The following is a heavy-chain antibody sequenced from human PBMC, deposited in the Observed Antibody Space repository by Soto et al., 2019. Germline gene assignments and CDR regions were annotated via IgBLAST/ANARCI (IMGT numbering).Heavy chain of an antibody. Sequence: GASVKVSCKASGYTFTSYGISWVRQAPGQGLEWMEWISAYNGNTNYAQKLQGRVTMTTDTSTSTAYMELRSLRSDDTAVYYCAREYYDFWSGYSQTNWFDPWGQGTLVTVSS. CDR2: ISAYNGNT. D-gene: IGHD3-3*01. CDR3: AREYYDFWSGYSQTNWFDP. CDR1: GYTFTSYG. V-gene: IGHV1-18*01. J-gene: IGHJ5*02.